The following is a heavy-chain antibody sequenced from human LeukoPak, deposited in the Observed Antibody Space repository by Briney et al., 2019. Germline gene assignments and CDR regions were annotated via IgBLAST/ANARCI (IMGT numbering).Heavy chain of an antibody. D-gene: IGHD2-2*01. CDR2: ISGSGGST. Sequence: GGSLRLSCAASGFTFSSYAMSWVRQAPGKGLEWVSAISGSGGSTYYADSVKGRFTISRDNSKNTLYLQMNSLRAEDTAVYYCAKDHPERIVVVPAAMRWMYAFDIWGQGTMVTVSS. J-gene: IGHJ3*02. CDR1: GFTFSSYA. CDR3: AKDHPERIVVVPAAMRWMYAFDI. V-gene: IGHV3-23*01.